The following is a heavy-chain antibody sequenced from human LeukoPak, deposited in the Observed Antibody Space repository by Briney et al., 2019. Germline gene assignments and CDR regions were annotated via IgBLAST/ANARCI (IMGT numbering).Heavy chain of an antibody. CDR2: LSSSSTTM. V-gene: IGHV3-48*04. CDR1: GFTFSSYS. D-gene: IGHD3-22*01. J-gene: IGHJ4*02. Sequence: PGGSLRLSCAASGFTFSSYSMNWVRQAPGKGLEWVSYLSSSSTTMYYADSVKGRFTISRDNAKNSLYLQMNSLRAEDTAVYYCARPLDSGYINFDYWGQGTLVTVSS. CDR3: ARPLDSGYINFDY.